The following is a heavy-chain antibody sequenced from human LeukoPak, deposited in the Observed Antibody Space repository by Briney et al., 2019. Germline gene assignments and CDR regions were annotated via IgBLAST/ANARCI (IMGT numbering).Heavy chain of an antibody. CDR2: IHYSGST. Sequence: SETLSLTCTVSGGSMTSNNYYWGWIRQPPGKGLEWIGNIHYSGSTYYSPSLKNRVTISVDTSKNQFSLRLKSVTAADTAVYYCARAGGEWATFDYWGQGTLVTVSS. CDR3: ARAGGEWATFDY. V-gene: IGHV4-39*01. D-gene: IGHD3-16*01. CDR1: GGSMTSNNYY. J-gene: IGHJ4*02.